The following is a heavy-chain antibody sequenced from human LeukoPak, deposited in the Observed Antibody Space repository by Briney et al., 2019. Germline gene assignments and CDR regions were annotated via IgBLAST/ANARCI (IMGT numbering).Heavy chain of an antibody. V-gene: IGHV4-59*01. J-gene: IGHJ4*02. CDR2: IHYSGST. CDR1: GGSIKTYY. CDR3: VRDQSEFDS. Sequence: KSSETLSLTCSVSGGSIKTYYWTWIRQPPGQGLEWIGYIHYSGSTDSNPSLMGRVTISLDTSKSQFSLELRSVTAADTAVYYCVRDQSEFDSWGQGTVVTVSS.